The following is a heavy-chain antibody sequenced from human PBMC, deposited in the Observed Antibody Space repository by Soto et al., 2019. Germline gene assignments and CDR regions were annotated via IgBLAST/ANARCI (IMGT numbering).Heavy chain of an antibody. Sequence: GGSLRLSCAASGFTFSDYYMSWIRQAPGKGLEWVSYISSSGSTIYYADSVKGRFTISRDNAKNSLYLQMNSLRAEDTAVYYCARARSAVVVPAAMFYWGQGTLVTVS. J-gene: IGHJ4*02. V-gene: IGHV3-11*01. CDR3: ARARSAVVVPAAMFY. CDR1: GFTFSDYY. CDR2: ISSSGSTI. D-gene: IGHD2-2*01.